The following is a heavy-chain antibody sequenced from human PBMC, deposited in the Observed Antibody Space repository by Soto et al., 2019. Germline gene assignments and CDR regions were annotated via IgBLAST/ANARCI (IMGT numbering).Heavy chain of an antibody. D-gene: IGHD1-7*01. CDR3: AKDITGTTAHYYYGMDV. V-gene: IGHV3-43*01. CDR1: GFTFDDYT. Sequence: GGSLRLSCASSGFTFDDYTMHWVRQAPGKGLEWVSLISWDGCSTYYADSVKGRFTISRDNSKKSLYLQMNSLRNEDTALYYCAKDITGTTAHYYYGMDVWGQGTTVTVCS. CDR2: ISWDGCST. J-gene: IGHJ6*02.